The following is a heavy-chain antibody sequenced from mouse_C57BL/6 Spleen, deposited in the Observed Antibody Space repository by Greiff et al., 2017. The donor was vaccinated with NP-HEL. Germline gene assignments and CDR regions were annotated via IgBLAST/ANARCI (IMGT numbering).Heavy chain of an antibody. CDR1: GFTFSDYG. V-gene: IGHV5-17*01. CDR3: ARRTAQAPFDY. Sequence: EVKLMESGGGLVKPGGSLTLSCAASGFTFSDYGMHWVRQAPETGLEWVAYISSGSSTIYYADTVKGRFTISRDNAKNTLFLQITSLRSEDTAMCYCARRTAQAPFDYWGQGTTLTVSS. D-gene: IGHD3-2*02. CDR2: ISSGSSTI. J-gene: IGHJ2*01.